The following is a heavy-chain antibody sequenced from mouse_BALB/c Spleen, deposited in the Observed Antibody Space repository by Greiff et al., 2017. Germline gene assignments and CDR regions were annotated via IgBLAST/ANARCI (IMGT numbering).Heavy chain of an antibody. J-gene: IGHJ4*01. CDR3: ARGGLYGNYAMDY. CDR1: GYTFTSYW. CDR2: INPSTGYT. D-gene: IGHD1-1*01. V-gene: IGHV1-7*01. Sequence: VQLQQSGAELAKPGASVKMSCKASGYTFTSYWMHWVKQRPGQGLEWIGYINPSTGYTEYNQKFKDKATLTADKSSSTAYMQLSSLTSEDSAVYYCARGGLYGNYAMDYWGQGTSVTVSS.